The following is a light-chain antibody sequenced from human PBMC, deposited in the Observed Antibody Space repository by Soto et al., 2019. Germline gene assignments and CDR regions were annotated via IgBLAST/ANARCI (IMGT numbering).Light chain of an antibody. V-gene: IGKV3-11*01. J-gene: IGKJ5*01. CDR3: QQRSQWPPMT. CDR2: DAS. CDR1: QSVSSN. Sequence: EIVMTQTPDPLSVPPGARATLPCRASQSVSSNLAWYQQKPGQAPRLLIYDASIRATGVPARFSGSGSGTDFSLTISSLEPEDVAVYYCQQRSQWPPMTFGQGTRLEIK.